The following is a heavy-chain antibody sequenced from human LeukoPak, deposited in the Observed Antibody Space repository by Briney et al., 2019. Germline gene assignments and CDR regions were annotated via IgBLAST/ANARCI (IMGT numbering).Heavy chain of an antibody. CDR3: ARTSYRSDY. CDR2: IYYSGST. CDR1: GGSISSSSYY. J-gene: IGHJ4*02. Sequence: SETLSLTCTVSGGSISSSSYYWGWIRQPPGKGLEWIGSIYYSGSTYYNPSLKSRVTISVDTSKNQFSLKLSSVTAADTAVYYCARTSYRSDYWGQGTLVTVSS. D-gene: IGHD5-18*01. V-gene: IGHV4-39*07.